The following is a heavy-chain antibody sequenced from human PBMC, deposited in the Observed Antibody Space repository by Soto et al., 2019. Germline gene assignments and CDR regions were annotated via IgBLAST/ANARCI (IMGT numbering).Heavy chain of an antibody. V-gene: IGHV1-69*13. CDR1: GGTFSSYA. D-gene: IGHD3-3*01. CDR3: ARGASTDILEWLLYYGMDV. J-gene: IGHJ6*02. CDR2: IIPIFGAA. Sequence: ASVKVSCKASGGTFSSYAINWVRQAPGQGLEWMGGIIPIFGAANYAQKFQGRLTIIADESTTTAYMELSSLRSEDTAVYYCARGASTDILEWLLYYGMDVWGQGTTVTVSS.